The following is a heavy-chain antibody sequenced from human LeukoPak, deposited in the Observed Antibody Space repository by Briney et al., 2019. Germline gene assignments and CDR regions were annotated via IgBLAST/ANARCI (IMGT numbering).Heavy chain of an antibody. CDR3: ARTPSDYYGSGSYPFDY. CDR2: IYSGGST. CDR1: GFTVSSNY. D-gene: IGHD3-10*01. J-gene: IGHJ4*02. V-gene: IGHV3-53*01. Sequence: GGSLRLSCAASGFTVSSNYMSWVRQAPGKGLEWVSVIYSGGSTYYADSVKGRFTISRDNSKNTLYLQMNSLRAEDTAVYYCARTPSDYYGSGSYPFDYWGQGTLVTVSS.